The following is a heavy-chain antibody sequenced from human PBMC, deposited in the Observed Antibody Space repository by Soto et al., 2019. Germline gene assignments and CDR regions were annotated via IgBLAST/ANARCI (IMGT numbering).Heavy chain of an antibody. V-gene: IGHV4-31*03. Sequence: SETLSLTCTVSGGSISSDGYYWSWIRPHPGQGLVWIVYIYYSRSTYYNPSIKSRVTISVATSKNQFSLKLSSVTAADTAGYYGAGDWRGIYSSSSGNAFDIWGQGTMVTVSS. J-gene: IGHJ3*02. CDR3: AGDWRGIYSSSSGNAFDI. CDR2: IYYSRST. CDR1: GGSISSDGYY. D-gene: IGHD6-6*01.